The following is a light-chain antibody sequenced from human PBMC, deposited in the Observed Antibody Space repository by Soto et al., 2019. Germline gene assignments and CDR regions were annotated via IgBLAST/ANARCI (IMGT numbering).Light chain of an antibody. V-gene: IGKV3-20*01. J-gene: IGKJ1*01. CDR3: QQYGSLSWT. Sequence: EIVMSQSPATLSVSPGEGATVSCRASQSVSSHLAWYQHKPGQAPRLLIYGASNRATGIPDRFSGSGSGTDFTLTISRLEPEDFAVYYCQQYGSLSWTFGQGTKVDIK. CDR2: GAS. CDR1: QSVSSH.